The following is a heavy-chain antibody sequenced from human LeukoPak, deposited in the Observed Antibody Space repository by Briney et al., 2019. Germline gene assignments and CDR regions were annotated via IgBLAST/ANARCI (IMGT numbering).Heavy chain of an antibody. CDR3: ARLANSGSGWYKDY. D-gene: IGHD6-13*01. J-gene: IGHJ4*02. V-gene: IGHV4-39*01. CDR2: IYYSGST. CDR1: GGSNSSSSYY. Sequence: SETLSLTCTVSGGSNSSSSYYWGWIRQPPGKGLEWIGSIYYSGSTYYNPSLKSRVTISVDTSKNQFSLKLSSVTAADTAVYYCARLANSGSGWYKDYWGQGTLVTVSS.